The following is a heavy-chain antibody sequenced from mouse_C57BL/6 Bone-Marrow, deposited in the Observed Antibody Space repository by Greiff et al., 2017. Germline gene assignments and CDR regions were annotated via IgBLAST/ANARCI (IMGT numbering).Heavy chain of an antibody. J-gene: IGHJ4*01. D-gene: IGHD1-1*01. V-gene: IGHV1-18*01. CDR1: GYTFTDYN. CDR3: ARGFGHYYGSSPYYYAMDY. CDR2: INPNNGGT. Sequence: EVQLQQSGPELVKPGASVKIPCKASGYTFTDYNMDWVKQSHGKSLEWIGDINPNNGGTIYNQKFKGKATLTVDKSSSTAYMELRSLTSEDTAVYYCARGFGHYYGSSPYYYAMDYWGQGTSVTVSS.